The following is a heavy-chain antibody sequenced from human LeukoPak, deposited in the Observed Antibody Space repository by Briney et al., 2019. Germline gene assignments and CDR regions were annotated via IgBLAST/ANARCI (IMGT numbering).Heavy chain of an antibody. CDR1: GFTFSAYG. J-gene: IGHJ4*02. D-gene: IGHD5-18*01. CDR3: ARDRGYFY. CDR2: VDQDGSEE. V-gene: IGHV3-7*01. Sequence: GGSLRLSCAASGFTFSAYGMNWVRQAPGKGLEWVANVDQDGSEEYYVDSVKGRFTISRDNAKNSLYLQMNSLRAEDTAVYYCARDRGYFYWGQGTLVTVSS.